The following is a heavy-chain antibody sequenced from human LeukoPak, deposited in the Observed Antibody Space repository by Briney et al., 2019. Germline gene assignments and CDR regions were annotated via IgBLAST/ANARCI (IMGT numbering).Heavy chain of an antibody. D-gene: IGHD1-26*01. Sequence: GGSLRLSCAASGFTFSSYAMHWVRQAPGKGLEWVAVISYDGSNKYYADSVKGRFTISRDNSKNTLYLQMNSLRAEDTAVYYCARLVGATREVDYWGQGTLVTVSS. J-gene: IGHJ4*02. CDR2: ISYDGSNK. V-gene: IGHV3-30-3*01. CDR1: GFTFSSYA. CDR3: ARLVGATREVDY.